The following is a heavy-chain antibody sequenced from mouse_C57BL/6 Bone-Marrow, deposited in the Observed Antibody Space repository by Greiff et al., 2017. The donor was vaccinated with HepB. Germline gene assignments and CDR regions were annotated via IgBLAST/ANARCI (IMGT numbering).Heavy chain of an antibody. CDR1: GYSITSGYY. CDR2: ISYDGSN. CDR3: ARGDYDYDVLFAY. V-gene: IGHV3-6*01. Sequence: VQLQESGPGLVKPSQSLSLTCSVTGYSITSGYYWNWIRQFPGNKLEWMGYISYDGSNNYNPSLKNRISITRDTSKNQFFLKLNSVTTEDTATYYCARGDYDYDVLFAYWGQGTLVTVSA. J-gene: IGHJ3*01. D-gene: IGHD2-4*01.